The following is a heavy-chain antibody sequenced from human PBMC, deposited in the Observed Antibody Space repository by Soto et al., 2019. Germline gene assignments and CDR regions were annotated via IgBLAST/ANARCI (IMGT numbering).Heavy chain of an antibody. CDR1: GGSISSSSYY. Sequence: SETLSLTCTVSGGSISSSSYYWGWIRQPPGKGLEWIGSIYYSGSTYYNPSLKSRVTISVDTSKNQFSLKLSSVTAADTAVYYCARSGASGWRIGGQYYFDYWGQGTLVTVSS. J-gene: IGHJ4*02. CDR2: IYYSGST. D-gene: IGHD6-19*01. V-gene: IGHV4-39*01. CDR3: ARSGASGWRIGGQYYFDY.